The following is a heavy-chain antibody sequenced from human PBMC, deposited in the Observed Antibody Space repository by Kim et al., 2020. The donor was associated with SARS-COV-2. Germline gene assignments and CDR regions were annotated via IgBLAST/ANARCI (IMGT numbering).Heavy chain of an antibody. V-gene: IGHV4-30-2*01. D-gene: IGHD2-2*01. CDR1: GGSISSGGYS. CDR3: ARGVVPAAIVGWFDP. Sequence: SETLSLTCAVSGGSISSGGYSWSWIRQPPGKGLEWIGYIYHSGSTYYNPSLKSRVTISVDRSKNQFSLKLSSVTAADTAVYYCARGVVPAAIVGWFDPWGQGTLVTVSS. J-gene: IGHJ5*02. CDR2: IYHSGST.